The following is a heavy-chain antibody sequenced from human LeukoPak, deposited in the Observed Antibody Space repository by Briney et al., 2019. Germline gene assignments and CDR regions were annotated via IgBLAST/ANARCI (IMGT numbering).Heavy chain of an antibody. CDR2: IIPILGIA. V-gene: IGHV1-69*04. Sequence: SVKVSCKASGGTFSSYAISWVRQAPGQGLEWMGRIIPILGIANYAQKFQGRVTITADKSTSTAYMELSSLRSEDTAVYYCARDRYHDSSPPDAFDIWGQGTMVTVSS. D-gene: IGHD3-22*01. CDR1: GGTFSSYA. J-gene: IGHJ3*02. CDR3: ARDRYHDSSPPDAFDI.